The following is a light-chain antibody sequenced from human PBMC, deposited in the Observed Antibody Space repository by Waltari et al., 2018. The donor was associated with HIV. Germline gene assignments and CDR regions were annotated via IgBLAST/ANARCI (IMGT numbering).Light chain of an antibody. J-gene: IGLJ3*02. Sequence: SYVLTQPPSVLVAPGQTAMITCGGNNIGSKTVQWYQQKPGQAPILVIYDDADRPSGVPERVAGPNAGNTATLTISRVEAGDEADYFCQVWDGNSDHQVFGGGTKLTVL. CDR3: QVWDGNSDHQV. CDR1: NIGSKT. V-gene: IGLV3-21*02. CDR2: DDA.